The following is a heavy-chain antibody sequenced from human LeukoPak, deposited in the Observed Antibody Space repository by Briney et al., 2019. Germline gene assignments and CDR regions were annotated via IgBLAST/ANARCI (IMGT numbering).Heavy chain of an antibody. D-gene: IGHD2-21*02. CDR2: IYNGANT. V-gene: IGHV3-53*01. J-gene: IGHJ6*04. CDR1: GFTVSTNH. CDR3: ARDREVVTAKAQMDV. Sequence: GGSLRLSCAVSGFTVSTNHMSWVRQAPGKGLEWVSVIYNGANTYYTDSVKGRFTISRDNSKNTVFLQMNSLRAEDTAVYYCARDREVVTAKAQMDVWGKGTTVTVSS.